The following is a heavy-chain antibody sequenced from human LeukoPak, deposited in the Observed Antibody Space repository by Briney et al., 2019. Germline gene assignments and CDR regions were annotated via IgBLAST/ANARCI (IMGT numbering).Heavy chain of an antibody. Sequence: GGSLRLSCAASGFTFSSYWMSWVRQAPGKGLEWVANIKQDGSEKYYVDSVKGRFTISRDNSKNTLYLQMNSLRAEDTAVYYCASGYYDFWSGYYLGGFDYWGQGTLVTVSS. CDR1: GFTFSSYW. D-gene: IGHD3-3*01. CDR3: ASGYYDFWSGYYLGGFDY. V-gene: IGHV3-7*01. CDR2: IKQDGSEK. J-gene: IGHJ4*02.